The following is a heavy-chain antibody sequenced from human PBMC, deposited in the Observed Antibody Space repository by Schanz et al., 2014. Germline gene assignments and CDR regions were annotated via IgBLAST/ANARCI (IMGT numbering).Heavy chain of an antibody. V-gene: IGHV3-30*18. J-gene: IGHJ5*02. CDR3: AKEKGGHSGYDLVA. Sequence: VQLVESGGGLVQPGGSLKLSCAASGFTFSASAMHWVRQAPGKGLEWVAVISDDGSGKYSADSVKGRFTISRDNSKNMVFLQMTSLRAEDTAVYYCAKEKGGHSGYDLVAWGQGTLLVVSS. CDR1: GFTFSASA. CDR2: ISDDGSGK. D-gene: IGHD5-12*01.